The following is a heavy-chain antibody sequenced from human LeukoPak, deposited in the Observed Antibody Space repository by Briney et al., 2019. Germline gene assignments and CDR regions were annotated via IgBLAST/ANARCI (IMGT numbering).Heavy chain of an antibody. J-gene: IGHJ4*02. CDR2: ISDSGDRT. V-gene: IGHV3-23*01. CDR3: AKSGSVPPDY. D-gene: IGHD2-2*01. CDR1: GFTFTIYA. Sequence: GGSLRLSCAASGFTFTIYAMSWVRQSPGKGLEGVSSISDSGDRTYYADSVKGRFTISRDNSRNTLYLQVNSLRAEDTAVYYCAKSGSVPPDYWGQGSLVTVSS.